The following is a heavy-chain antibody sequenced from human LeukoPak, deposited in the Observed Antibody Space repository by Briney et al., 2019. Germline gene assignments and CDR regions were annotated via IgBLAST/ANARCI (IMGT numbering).Heavy chain of an antibody. Sequence: ASVKVSCKASGYTFTSYDINWVRQATGQGLGWMGWMNPNSGKTGYAQKFQGRVTMTRNTSISTAYMELSSLRSEDTAVYYCAILAMVRGVKSPFDYWGQGTLVTVSS. CDR1: GYTFTSYD. J-gene: IGHJ4*02. D-gene: IGHD3-10*01. V-gene: IGHV1-8*01. CDR3: AILAMVRGVKSPFDY. CDR2: MNPNSGKT.